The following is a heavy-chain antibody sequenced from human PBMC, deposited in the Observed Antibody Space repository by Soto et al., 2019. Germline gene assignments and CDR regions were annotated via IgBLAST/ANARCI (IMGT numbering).Heavy chain of an antibody. V-gene: IGHV4-61*03. D-gene: IGHD2-15*01. Sequence: SETLSLTCNVSGDSLNSGPYYRTWFRQSPGRGLECIGDIYHTGSTNYNPSLRSRLTISLDTAKSHFSLTLRSVNAVDPGVSYCARSWGGDGYSHWGQGTLVTVSS. CDR2: IYHTGST. CDR1: GDSLNSGPYY. CDR3: ARSWGGDGYSH. J-gene: IGHJ4*02.